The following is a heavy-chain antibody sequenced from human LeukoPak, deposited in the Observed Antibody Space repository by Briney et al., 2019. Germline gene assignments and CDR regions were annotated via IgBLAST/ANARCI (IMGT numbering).Heavy chain of an antibody. CDR3: AHSLQWLRQYYFDY. V-gene: IGHV2-5*02. CDR1: GFSLSTRGVG. D-gene: IGHD5-12*01. J-gene: IGHJ4*02. CDR2: FYWGDDK. Sequence: GSGPTLVNPTQTVTLTCTFSGFSLSTRGVGVGWIRQPPGKALGWLALFYWGDDKRYRPSLKSRLTITKDTSKNQVVLRMSNMDPGDTATYYCAHSLQWLRQYYFDYWGQGTLVTVSS.